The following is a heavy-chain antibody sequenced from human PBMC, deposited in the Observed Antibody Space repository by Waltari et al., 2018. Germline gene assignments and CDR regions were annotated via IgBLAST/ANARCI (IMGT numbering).Heavy chain of an antibody. J-gene: IGHJ4*02. CDR1: GFIFSSHW. CDR3: ATDLILGSGSLGY. CDR2: FRGDGGDS. D-gene: IGHD1-26*01. V-gene: IGHV3-74*03. Sequence: EVQLVESGGGLVQPGGSLRLSCAASGFIFSSHWMHWVRQPPGKGLVWVARFRGDGGDSTYADSGKGRFTISRDNAKNTLYLQRNSLRAEDTAIYYCATDLILGSGSLGYWGQGTLVTVSS.